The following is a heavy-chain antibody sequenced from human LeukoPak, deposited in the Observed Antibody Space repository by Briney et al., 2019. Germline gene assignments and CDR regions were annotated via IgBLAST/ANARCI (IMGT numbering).Heavy chain of an antibody. J-gene: IGHJ4*02. CDR3: ARATNWTDAGIDY. V-gene: IGHV1-2*02. CDR1: GYTFTLFY. CDR2: INTKSGGT. D-gene: IGHD1-1*01. Sequence: ASVTLSCKTSGYTFTLFYMHWVRQAPGQGLEWLGWINTKSGGTKNAREFQGRVTMTRDTSISTAYMELSRLTSDDTAVYYGARATNWTDAGIDYWGQGSLVTVSS.